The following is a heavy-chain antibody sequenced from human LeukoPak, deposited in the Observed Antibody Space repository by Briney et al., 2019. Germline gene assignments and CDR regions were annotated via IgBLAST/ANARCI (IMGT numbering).Heavy chain of an antibody. CDR2: ISYDGSNK. Sequence: GGSLRLSCAASRFTFSNYAMHWVRQAPGKGLEWVAVISYDGSNKYYADSVKGRFTISRDISKNTLYLQMNSLRVEDTAVYYCARGRPHGNDYWGQGTLVTVSS. J-gene: IGHJ4*02. CDR1: RFTFSNYA. CDR3: ARGRPHGNDY. V-gene: IGHV3-30-3*01. D-gene: IGHD4-23*01.